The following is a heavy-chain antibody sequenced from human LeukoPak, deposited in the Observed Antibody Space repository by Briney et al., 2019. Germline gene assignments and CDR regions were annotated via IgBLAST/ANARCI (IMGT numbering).Heavy chain of an antibody. Sequence: PGGSLRLSCAASGFTFSSYEMNWVRQAPGKGLEWVSYISSSGSTIYYADSVKGRFTISRDNAKNSLYLQMNSLRAEDTAVYYCAKGRSGYYLVFDYWGQGTLVTVSS. V-gene: IGHV3-48*03. CDR2: ISSSGSTI. CDR3: AKGRSGYYLVFDY. D-gene: IGHD3-22*01. CDR1: GFTFSSYE. J-gene: IGHJ4*02.